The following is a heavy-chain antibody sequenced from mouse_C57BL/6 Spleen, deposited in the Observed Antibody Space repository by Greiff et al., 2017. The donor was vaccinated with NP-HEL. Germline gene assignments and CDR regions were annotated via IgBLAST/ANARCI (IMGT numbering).Heavy chain of an antibody. D-gene: IGHD2-1*01. V-gene: IGHV1-18*01. Sequence: DVKLQESGPELVKPGASVKIPCKASGYTFTDYNMDWVKQSHGKSLEWIGDINPNNGGTIYNQKFKGKATLTVDKSSSTAYMELRSLTSEDTAVYYCARLQDYYCNYGYAMDYWGQGTSVTVSS. CDR3: ARLQDYYCNYGYAMDY. J-gene: IGHJ4*01. CDR1: GYTFTDYN. CDR2: INPNNGGT.